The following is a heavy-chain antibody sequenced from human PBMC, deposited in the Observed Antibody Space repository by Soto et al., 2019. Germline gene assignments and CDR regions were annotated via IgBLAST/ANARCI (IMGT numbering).Heavy chain of an antibody. CDR3: ARDMPFRGSHKGGMDV. V-gene: IGHV1-18*01. Sequence: QVQLVQSGAEVKKPGASVKVSCKASGYTFTSYGISWVRQAPGQGLEWMGWISAYNGNTNYAQKLQGRVTMTADTSTRKADMELRSLRSDDTAVYYCARDMPFRGSHKGGMDVWGQGTTVTVSS. J-gene: IGHJ6*02. D-gene: IGHD2-2*01. CDR1: GYTFTSYG. CDR2: ISAYNGNT.